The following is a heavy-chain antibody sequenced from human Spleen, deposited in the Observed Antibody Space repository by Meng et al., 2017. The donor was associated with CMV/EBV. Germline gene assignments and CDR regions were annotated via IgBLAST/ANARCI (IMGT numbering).Heavy chain of an antibody. J-gene: IGHJ4*02. CDR1: GFTFSGYE. CDR2: ISSSGNIK. Sequence: GESLKISCVVSGFTFSGYEMNWVRLAPGKRLEWVSYISSSGNIKYYADSVKGRFTISRDNARNSLYLQINSLRVDETAVYFCAKAAARQYYDNSGYYFDFWGLGTLVTVSS. CDR3: AKAAARQYYDNSGYYFDF. D-gene: IGHD3-22*01. V-gene: IGHV3-48*03.